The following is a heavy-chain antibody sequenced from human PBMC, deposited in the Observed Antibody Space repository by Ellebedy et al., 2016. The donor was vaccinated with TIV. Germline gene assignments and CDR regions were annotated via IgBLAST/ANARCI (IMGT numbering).Heavy chain of an antibody. V-gene: IGHV3-9*01. CDR2: ISWNSGSI. D-gene: IGHD3-10*01. J-gene: IGHJ4*02. Sequence: SLKISXAASGFTFDDYAMHWVRQAPGKGLEWVSGISWNSGSIGYADSVKGRFTISRDNAKNSLYLQMNSLRAEDTAVYYCARAVGLLWFGGLSFDYWGQGTLVTVSS. CDR3: ARAVGLLWFGGLSFDY. CDR1: GFTFDDYA.